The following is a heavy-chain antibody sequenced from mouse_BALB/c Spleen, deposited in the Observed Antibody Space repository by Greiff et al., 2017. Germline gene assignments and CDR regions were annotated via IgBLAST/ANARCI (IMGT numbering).Heavy chain of an antibody. J-gene: IGHJ3*01. CDR3: ARGTSNWDEAWFAY. Sequence: EVNVVESGGGLVQPGGSRKLSCAASGFTFSDYGMAWVRQAPGKGPEWVAFISNLAYSIYYADTVTGRFTISRENAKNTLYLEMSSLRSEDTAMYYCARGTSNWDEAWFAYWGQGTLVTVSA. V-gene: IGHV5-15*02. CDR2: ISNLAYSI. D-gene: IGHD4-1*01. CDR1: GFTFSDYG.